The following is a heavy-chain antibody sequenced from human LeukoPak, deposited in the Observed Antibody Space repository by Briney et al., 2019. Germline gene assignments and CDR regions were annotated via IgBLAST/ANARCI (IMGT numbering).Heavy chain of an antibody. V-gene: IGHV4-4*07. D-gene: IGHD7-27*01. Sequence: SETLSLTCTVSGGXISSYYCSWIRQPAGKGREWIGRIYTSGSTNYNPSLKSRVTTSVDTSKNQFSLKLSSVTAADKGVYYCARDTGEDWYFDLWGRGTLVTVSS. CDR1: GGXISSYY. J-gene: IGHJ2*01. CDR2: IYTSGST. CDR3: ARDTGEDWYFDL.